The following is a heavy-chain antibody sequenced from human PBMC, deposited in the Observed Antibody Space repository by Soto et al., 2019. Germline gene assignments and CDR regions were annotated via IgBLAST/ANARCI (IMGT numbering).Heavy chain of an antibody. D-gene: IGHD1-26*01. CDR3: ARGAGATDYFDY. CDR1: GFSFGSYV. Sequence: QVELVESGGGVVQPGRSLRLSCAASGFSFGSYVMNWVRQAPGKGLECVAVISYDGDKTYYADSVKGRFTISRDNSNSTLYLQMNSPRVEDTAIYYCARGAGATDYFDYWGQGALVTVSS. V-gene: IGHV3-33*05. CDR2: ISYDGDKT. J-gene: IGHJ4*02.